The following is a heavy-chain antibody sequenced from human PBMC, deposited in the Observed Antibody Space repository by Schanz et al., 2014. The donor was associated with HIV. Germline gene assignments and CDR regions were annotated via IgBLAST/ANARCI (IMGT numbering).Heavy chain of an antibody. CDR1: GFTLNDHA. V-gene: IGHV3-9*01. D-gene: IGHD3-16*01. CDR3: VRAGGELGGYYYGLDV. J-gene: IGHJ6*02. Sequence: EVQLLESGGGLVQPGRSLRLSCAASGFTLNDHAMHWVRQAPGKGLEWVSGISWSGKNTGYADSVRGRFSISRDNAKNSLHLQMNTLRVEDTAVYYCVRAGGELGGYYYGLDVWGQGTTVTVSS. CDR2: ISWSGKNT.